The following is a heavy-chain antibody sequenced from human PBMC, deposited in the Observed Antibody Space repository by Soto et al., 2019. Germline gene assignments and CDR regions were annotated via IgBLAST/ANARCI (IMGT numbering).Heavy chain of an antibody. CDR2: ISCCGGTT. CDR1: GFTFRSSA. CDR3: ARVDGQQWVLPQHEFCGARDLVGV. Sequence: GGSLRLSCEASGFTFRSSAMGWVRQAPGKGLEWVSGISCCGGTTSYADSVRGRFIISRDDSQNTLYLQMNSLRGEDTARYYFARVDGQQWVLPQHEFCGARDLVGVW. J-gene: IGHJ3*01. D-gene: IGHD6-19*01. V-gene: IGHV3-23*01.